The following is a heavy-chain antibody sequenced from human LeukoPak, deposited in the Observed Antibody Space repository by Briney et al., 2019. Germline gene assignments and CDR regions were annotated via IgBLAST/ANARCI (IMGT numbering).Heavy chain of an antibody. V-gene: IGHV3-48*04. Sequence: GGSLRLSCAASGFTFSSYSMNWVRQAPGKGLEWVSYISSSSSTIYYADSVKGRFTISRDNAKNSLYLQMNSLRAEDTAVYYCARDKLSGWYTGWFDPWGQGTLVTVSS. D-gene: IGHD6-19*01. CDR2: ISSSSSTI. CDR3: ARDKLSGWYTGWFDP. J-gene: IGHJ5*02. CDR1: GFTFSSYS.